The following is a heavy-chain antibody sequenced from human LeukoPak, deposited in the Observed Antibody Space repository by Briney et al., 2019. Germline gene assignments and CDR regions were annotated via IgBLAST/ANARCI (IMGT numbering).Heavy chain of an antibody. D-gene: IGHD3-10*01. V-gene: IGHV4-39*01. CDR3: ARHPHYGSGSYRNYNWFDP. J-gene: IGHJ5*02. Sequence: PSETLSLTCTVSGGSISSSSYYWGWIRQPPGKGLEWIGSIYYSGSIYYNPSLKSRVTISVDTSKNQFSLKLSSVTAADTAVYYCARHPHYGSGSYRNYNWFDPWGQGTLVTVSS. CDR1: GGSISSSSYY. CDR2: IYYSGSI.